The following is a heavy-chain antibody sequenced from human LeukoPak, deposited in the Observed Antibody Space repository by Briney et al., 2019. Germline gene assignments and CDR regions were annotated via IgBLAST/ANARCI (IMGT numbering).Heavy chain of an antibody. CDR1: GFTFSSYA. CDR2: ISGDAGRA. Sequence: GGSLRLSCAASGFTFSSYAMSWVRQAPGKGLEWVSTISGDAGRAYYADSVKGRCTVSRDNSKNTLFLQMNSLRAEDTAVYYCAKEPPGSWGQGTLVTVPS. D-gene: IGHD2-15*01. J-gene: IGHJ4*02. V-gene: IGHV3-23*01. CDR3: AKEPPGS.